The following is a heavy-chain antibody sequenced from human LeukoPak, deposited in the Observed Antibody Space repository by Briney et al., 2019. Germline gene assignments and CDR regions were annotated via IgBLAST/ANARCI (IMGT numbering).Heavy chain of an antibody. D-gene: IGHD5-24*01. CDR3: ASREMATNPAIDY. J-gene: IGHJ4*02. CDR2: TVPILGIA. CDR1: GGTFSSYT. Sequence: SVKVSCKASGGTFSSYTISWVRQAPGQGLEWMGRTVPILGIANYAQKFQGRVMITADKSTSTAYMGLSSLRSEDTAVYYCASREMATNPAIDYWGQGTLVTVSS. V-gene: IGHV1-69*02.